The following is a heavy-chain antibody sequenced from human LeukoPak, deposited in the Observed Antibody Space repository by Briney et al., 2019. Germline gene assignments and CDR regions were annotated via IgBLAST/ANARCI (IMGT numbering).Heavy chain of an antibody. CDR3: ARAEPRGSIWYPY. D-gene: IGHD6-13*01. J-gene: IGHJ4*02. Sequence: PSGTLSLTCAVSGGSISSSNWWSWVRQPPGKGLEWIGEIYHSGSTNYNPSLKSRVTMSVDKSKNQFSLKLNSVTAADTAVYYCARAEPRGSIWYPYWGQGTLVTVSS. V-gene: IGHV4-4*02. CDR2: IYHSGST. CDR1: GGSISSSNW.